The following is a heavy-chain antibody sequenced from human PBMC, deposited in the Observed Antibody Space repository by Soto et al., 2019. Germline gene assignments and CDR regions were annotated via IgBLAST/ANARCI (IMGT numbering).Heavy chain of an antibody. D-gene: IGHD6-13*01. CDR1: GFTFSSYA. V-gene: IGHV3-23*01. J-gene: IGHJ5*02. CDR3: AKDAAAGNNWFDP. Sequence: EVQLLESGGGLVQPGGSLRLSCASSGFTFSSYAMSWVRQSPGKGLEWVSAIRGSGGSTYYADSVKGRFTIARDNSKSTLYLPMNSLRADDTAVYYCAKDAAAGNNWFDPWGQGTLVTVSS. CDR2: IRGSGGST.